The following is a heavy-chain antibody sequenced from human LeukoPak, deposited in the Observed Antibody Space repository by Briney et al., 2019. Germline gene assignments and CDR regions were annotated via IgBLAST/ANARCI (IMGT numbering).Heavy chain of an antibody. D-gene: IGHD2-15*01. CDR3: ARRDIVVVVSASDY. V-gene: IGHV3-23*01. CDR2: ITASGDST. Sequence: GGSLRLSCAASGFTFSSYAMSWVRQAPGKGLEWVSGITASGDSTYYGDSVKGRFTMSRDNSKNTVYLQMNSLRVDDTAVYFCARRDIVVVVSASDYWGQGTLVTVSS. J-gene: IGHJ4*02. CDR1: GFTFSSYA.